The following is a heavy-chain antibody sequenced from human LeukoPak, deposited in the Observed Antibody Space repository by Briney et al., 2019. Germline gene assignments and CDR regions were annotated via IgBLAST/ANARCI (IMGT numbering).Heavy chain of an antibody. D-gene: IGHD4-17*01. J-gene: IGHJ4*02. V-gene: IGHV3-30*18. Sequence: GGSLRLSCAASGFTFSSYGMHWVRQAPGKGLEWVAVISYDGSNKYYADSVKGRFTISRDNSKNTLYLQVNSLRAEDTAVYYCAKESSRYGDYQVFDYWGQGTLVTVSS. CDR2: ISYDGSNK. CDR1: GFTFSSYG. CDR3: AKESSRYGDYQVFDY.